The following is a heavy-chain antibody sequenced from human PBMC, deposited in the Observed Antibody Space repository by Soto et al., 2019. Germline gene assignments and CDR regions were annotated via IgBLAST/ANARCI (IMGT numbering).Heavy chain of an antibody. D-gene: IGHD7-27*01. V-gene: IGHV3-7*04. CDR1: GFTCSRYW. J-gene: IGHJ4*02. Sequence: EVQLVESGGGLVQPGGSLRLSCAASGFTCSRYWMNWVRQAPGKGLEWVANIKQDGSESYYVDSVKGRFTISRDNAKNSLYLQMNSLRAEDTAVYYCARDENWGRPDSWGQGTLVTVSS. CDR2: IKQDGSES. CDR3: ARDENWGRPDS.